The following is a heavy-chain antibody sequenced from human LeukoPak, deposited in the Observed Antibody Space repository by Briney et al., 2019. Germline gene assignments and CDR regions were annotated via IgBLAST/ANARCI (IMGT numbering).Heavy chain of an antibody. V-gene: IGHV3-74*03. J-gene: IGHJ4*02. Sequence: QTGGSLRLSCAASGFTFSSYWIHWLRQAPGKGLMWVSRISPDGSRAEYADSVKGRFTISRDNAKNTVSMQMNSLTTEDTAFYYCARGTRGTGAFFDYWGQGSLVTVSS. CDR1: GFTFSSYW. D-gene: IGHD1-1*01. CDR3: ARGTRGTGAFFDY. CDR2: ISPDGSRA.